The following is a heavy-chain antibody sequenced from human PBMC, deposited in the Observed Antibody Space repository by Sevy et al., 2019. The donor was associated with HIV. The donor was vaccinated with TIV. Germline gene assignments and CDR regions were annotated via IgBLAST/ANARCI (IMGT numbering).Heavy chain of an antibody. Sequence: ASVKVSCKASGYTFTSYYMHWVRQAPGQGLECMGIINPSVGSTSYAQKFQGRVTMTRDTSTSTVYMELRSLRSEDTAVYYCARAEMSAVGATYPHCGHGTLVNVSS. CDR2: INPSVGST. CDR1: GYTFTSYY. CDR3: ARAEMSAVGATYPH. J-gene: IGHJ4*01. V-gene: IGHV1-46*01. D-gene: IGHD1-26*01.